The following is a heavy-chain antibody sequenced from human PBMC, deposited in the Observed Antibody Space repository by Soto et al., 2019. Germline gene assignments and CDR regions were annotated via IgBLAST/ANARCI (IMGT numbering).Heavy chain of an antibody. D-gene: IGHD2-15*01. CDR1: GDSVSSNIAA. CDR2: TKYRSKWYT. V-gene: IGHV6-1*01. CDR3: ASEGSGTWTYYFDF. J-gene: IGHJ4*01. Sequence: SQTLSLTCDISGDSVSSNIAAWNWVRQSPSRGLEWLGRTKYRSKWYTDYATSVKSRITINPDTSKNQVSLQLNSVTPEDTAVYYCASEGSGTWTYYFDFRRKGSLVTVSS.